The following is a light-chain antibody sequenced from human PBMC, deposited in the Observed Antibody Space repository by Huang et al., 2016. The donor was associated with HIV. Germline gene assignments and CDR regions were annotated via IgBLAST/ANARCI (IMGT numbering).Light chain of an antibody. CDR1: QSVSTD. V-gene: IGKV3-15*01. J-gene: IGKJ1*01. CDR2: GAS. CDR3: HQYNNWPPGT. Sequence: EMVMTQSPATLSVSAGERATLSCRASQSVSTDLAWYQQRPGQAPGLLIYGASTRATGIPARFSGSGSGTDFTLTISSLQSEDVALYYCHQYNNWPPGTFGQGTKVEIK.